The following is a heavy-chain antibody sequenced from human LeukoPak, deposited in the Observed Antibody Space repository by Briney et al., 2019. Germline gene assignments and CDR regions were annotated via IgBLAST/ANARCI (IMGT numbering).Heavy chain of an antibody. CDR1: GGTFSSYA. CDR2: IIPIFGTA. Sequence: GASVTVSCKASGGTFSSYAISWVREAPGQGLEWMGGIIPIFGTANYAQKFQGRVTITADESTSTAYMELSSLRSEDTAVYYCARVLEAYQLLLYFDYWGQGTLVTVSS. J-gene: IGHJ4*02. D-gene: IGHD2-2*01. CDR3: ARVLEAYQLLLYFDY. V-gene: IGHV1-69*13.